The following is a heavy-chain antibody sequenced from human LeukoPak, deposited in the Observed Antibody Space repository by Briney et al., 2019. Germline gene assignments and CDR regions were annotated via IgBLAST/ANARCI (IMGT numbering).Heavy chain of an antibody. CDR1: GGSISGYY. D-gene: IGHD2-15*01. J-gene: IGHJ4*02. V-gene: IGHV4-59*01. CDR2: IYYSGST. Sequence: PSETLSLTCTVSGGSISGYYWSWIRQPPGKGLEWIGYIYYSGSTNYNPSLKSRVTISVDTSKNQFSLKLSSVTAADTAVYYCARGLVAAYWGQGTLVTVSS. CDR3: ARGLVAAY.